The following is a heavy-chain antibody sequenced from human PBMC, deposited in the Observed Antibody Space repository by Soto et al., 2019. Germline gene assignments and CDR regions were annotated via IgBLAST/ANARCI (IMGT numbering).Heavy chain of an antibody. CDR2: IMPTLDSA. V-gene: IGHV1-69*01. CDR1: GGTLSDYA. J-gene: IGHJ6*02. Sequence: QVQLVQSGAEVKHPGSSVKVSCKASGGTLSDYAVSWVRQARGQGLEWMGGIMPTLDSANYAQKFQGRLTITADEWTSTANMELSSLTSDDTAIYYCAVAAVREILTEQSSGMAVWGQGTTVTVSS. D-gene: IGHD3-10*01. CDR3: AVAAVREILTEQSSGMAV.